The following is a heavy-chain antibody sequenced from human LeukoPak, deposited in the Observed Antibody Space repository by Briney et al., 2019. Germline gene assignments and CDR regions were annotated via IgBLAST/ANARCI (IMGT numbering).Heavy chain of an antibody. Sequence: ASVKVSCKASGYTFTSYGISWVRQAPGQGLEWMGWISAYNGNTNHAQKLQGRVTMTTDTSTSTAYMELRSLRSDDTAVYYCARGTGYYYDSSGYEYWGQGTLVTVSS. V-gene: IGHV1-18*01. CDR3: ARGTGYYYDSSGYEY. J-gene: IGHJ4*02. CDR1: GYTFTSYG. D-gene: IGHD3-22*01. CDR2: ISAYNGNT.